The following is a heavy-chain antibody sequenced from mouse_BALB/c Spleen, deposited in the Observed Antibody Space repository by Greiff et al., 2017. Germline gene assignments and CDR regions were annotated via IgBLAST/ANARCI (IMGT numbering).Heavy chain of an antibody. V-gene: IGHV14-3*02. Sequence: EVKLMESGAELVKPGASVKLSCTASGFNIKDTYMHWVKQRPEQGLEWIGRIDPANGNTKYDPKFQGKATITADTSSNTAYLQLSSLTSEDTAVYYCARDDGYYYYAMDDWGQGTSVTVSS. CDR3: ARDDGYYYYAMDD. J-gene: IGHJ4*01. CDR1: GFNIKDTY. CDR2: IDPANGNT. D-gene: IGHD2-3*01.